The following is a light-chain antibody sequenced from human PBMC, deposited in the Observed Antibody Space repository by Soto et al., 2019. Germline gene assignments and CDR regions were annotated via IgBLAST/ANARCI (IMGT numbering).Light chain of an antibody. CDR3: QQYKSWPPIT. CDR2: GAS. J-gene: IGKJ5*01. V-gene: IGKV3-15*01. Sequence: EIVLTQSPDTLSLSPGERATLSCRASQSVRSERLAWYQQKRGQAPSLLIYGASTRATGVPDRFSGTGSGTEFTLTISSLKSEDYAVYYCQQYKSWPPITFGQGTRLEIK. CDR1: QSVRSER.